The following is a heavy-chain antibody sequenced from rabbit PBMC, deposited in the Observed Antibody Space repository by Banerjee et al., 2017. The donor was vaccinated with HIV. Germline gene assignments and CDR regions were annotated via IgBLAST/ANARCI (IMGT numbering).Heavy chain of an antibody. CDR2: IDPVFGIA. V-gene: IGHV1S7*01. D-gene: IGHD4-1*01. J-gene: IGHJ4*01. CDR3: ARDMGVAAGYYFNL. Sequence: QLVESGGGLVQPGGSLKLSCKASGFDFCTYYMSWVRQAPGKGLEWIGYIDPVFGIAVYASWVNGRFTISSHNAQNTLYLQLNSLTAADTATYFCARDMGVAAGYYFNLWGPGTLVTV. CDR1: GFDFCTYY.